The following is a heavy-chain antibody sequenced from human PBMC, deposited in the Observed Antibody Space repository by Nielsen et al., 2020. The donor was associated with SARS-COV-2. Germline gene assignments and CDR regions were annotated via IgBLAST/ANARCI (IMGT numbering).Heavy chain of an antibody. CDR2: INPNSGGT. D-gene: IGHD5-18*01. V-gene: IGHV1-2*04. Sequence: ASVKVSCKASGYTFTGHYMHWVRQAPGQGLEWMGWINPNSGGTNYAQKFQGWVTMTRDTSISTAYMELSRLRSDDTAVYYCARDSTTAMADYWGQGTLVTVSS. CDR1: GYTFTGHY. CDR3: ARDSTTAMADY. J-gene: IGHJ4*02.